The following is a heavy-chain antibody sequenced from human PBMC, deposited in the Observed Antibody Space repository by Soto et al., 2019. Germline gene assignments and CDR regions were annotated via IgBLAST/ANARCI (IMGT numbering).Heavy chain of an antibody. CDR2: INPKSGGT. CDR3: ARAREDSSGWFDY. Sequence: QVQLVQSGAEVKQPGASMKVSCKASGYIFSVNYIHWVRQAPGQGLEWMAWINPKSGGTNYARNFQGKVTLTRDTSISTAYMDLSRLTSDDTAVYYCARAREDSSGWFDYWGQGTLVTVSS. J-gene: IGHJ4*02. D-gene: IGHD6-19*01. CDR1: GYIFSVNY. V-gene: IGHV1-2*02.